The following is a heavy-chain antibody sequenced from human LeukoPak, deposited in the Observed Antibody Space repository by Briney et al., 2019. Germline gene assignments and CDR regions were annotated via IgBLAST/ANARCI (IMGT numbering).Heavy chain of an antibody. CDR2: ISAYNGNT. Sequence: GASVKVSCKASGYTFTSYGISWVRQAPGQGLEWMGWISAYNGNTNYAQKFQGRVTMTEDTSTDTAYMELSSLRSEDTAVYYCATIYSYGPGWGQGTLVTVSS. D-gene: IGHD5-18*01. V-gene: IGHV1-18*01. CDR3: ATIYSYGPG. CDR1: GYTFTSYG. J-gene: IGHJ4*02.